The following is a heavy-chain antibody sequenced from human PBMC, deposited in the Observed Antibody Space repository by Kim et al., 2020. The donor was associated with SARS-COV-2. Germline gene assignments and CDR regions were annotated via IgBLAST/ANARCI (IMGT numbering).Heavy chain of an antibody. V-gene: IGHV3-23*01. J-gene: IGHJ4*02. Sequence: GGSLRLSCAASGFTFSSYAMSWVRQAPGKGLEWVSAIRGSGGITYYADSVKGRFTISRDNSKNTLYLQMNSLRAEDTALYYCAKNEREYSGHEVFYFDYWGQGTLVTVSS. CDR1: GFTFSSYA. CDR3: AKNEREYSGHEVFYFDY. CDR2: IRGSGGIT. D-gene: IGHD5-12*01.